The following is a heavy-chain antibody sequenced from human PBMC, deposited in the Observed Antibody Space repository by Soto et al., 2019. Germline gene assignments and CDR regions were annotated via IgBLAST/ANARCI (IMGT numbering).Heavy chain of an antibody. V-gene: IGHV4-30-2*01. D-gene: IGHD3-22*01. Sequence: SETLSLTCAVSGGSISSGGYSWSWIRQPPGKGLEWIGYIYHSGSTYYNPSLKSRVTISVDRSKNQFSLKLSSVTAADTAVYYCARASSYYDSSGYYWPADAFDIWGQGTMVTVSS. CDR2: IYHSGST. J-gene: IGHJ3*02. CDR3: ARASSYYDSSGYYWPADAFDI. CDR1: GGSISSGGYS.